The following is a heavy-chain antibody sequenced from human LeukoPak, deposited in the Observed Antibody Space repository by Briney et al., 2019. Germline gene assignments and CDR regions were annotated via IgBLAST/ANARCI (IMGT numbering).Heavy chain of an antibody. CDR2: IYCDDDK. CDR1: GFSFSRSGVG. CDR3: AHGSGYYLFDY. Sequence: SGPTLVKPRETLRLTCTCSGFSFSRSGVGVGWVRLPPGKAVERLALIYCDDDKRYSPSLKSRLTITKDTSKNQVVLTMTSMDPVDTATYYCAHGSGYYLFDYWGQGTLVTVSS. D-gene: IGHD3-22*01. V-gene: IGHV2-5*02. J-gene: IGHJ4*02.